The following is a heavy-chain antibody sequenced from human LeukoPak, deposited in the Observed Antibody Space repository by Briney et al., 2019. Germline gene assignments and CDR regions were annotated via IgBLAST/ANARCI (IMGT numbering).Heavy chain of an antibody. V-gene: IGHV3-30-3*01. J-gene: IGHJ3*02. D-gene: IGHD3-10*01. CDR2: ISYDGSNK. CDR3: ARDRNYYGSGSYYNPGAFDI. Sequence: GGSLRLSCAASGFTFSSYAMHWVRQAPGKGLEWVAVISYDGSNKCYADSVKGRFTISRDNSKNTLYLQMNSLRAEDTAVYYCARDRNYYGSGSYYNPGAFDIWGQGTMVTVSS. CDR1: GFTFSSYA.